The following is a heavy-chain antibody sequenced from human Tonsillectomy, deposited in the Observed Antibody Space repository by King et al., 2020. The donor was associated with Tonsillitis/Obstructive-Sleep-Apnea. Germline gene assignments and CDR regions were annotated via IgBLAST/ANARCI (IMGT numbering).Heavy chain of an antibody. CDR2: IRQDGSEK. J-gene: IGHJ5*02. Sequence: EVQLVESGGGLVQPGESLRLTCEASGFTLSRYWMSWVRQAPGKGLEWVANIRQDGSEKDYVDSVRGRFTISRDNAKNSLYLQMNSLRAEDTAVYYCARDVPWIAWGQGTLVTVSS. CDR3: ARDVPWIA. CDR1: GFTLSRYW. D-gene: IGHD5-12*01. V-gene: IGHV3-7*04.